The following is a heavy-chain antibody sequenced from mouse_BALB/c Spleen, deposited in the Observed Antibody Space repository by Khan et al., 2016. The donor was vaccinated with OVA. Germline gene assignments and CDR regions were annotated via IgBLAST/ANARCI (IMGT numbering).Heavy chain of an antibody. CDR2: IWVSGSK. V-gene: IGHV2-6-5*01. Sequence: QVQLKQSGPGLVAPSQSLSITCTVSGFSLTDYAVSWIRQPPGKGLEWLGVIWVSGSKYYNSVLKPRLSISKDNSKSQVFLKMNSLQTDDTAMYFCARDPPYYSRDYWGQGTSVTVSS. CDR1: GFSLTDYA. CDR3: ARDPPYYSRDY. J-gene: IGHJ4*01.